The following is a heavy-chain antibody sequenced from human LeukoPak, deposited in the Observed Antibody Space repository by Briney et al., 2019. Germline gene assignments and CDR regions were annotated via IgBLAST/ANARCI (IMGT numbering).Heavy chain of an antibody. Sequence: SETLSLTCTVSGGSISSGSYYWSWIRQPAGKGLEWIGRIYTSGSTNYNPSLKSRVTISVDTSKNQFSLKLSSVTAADTAVYYCALSGGLTPNWFDPWGQGTLVTVSS. CDR1: GGSISSGSYY. J-gene: IGHJ5*02. D-gene: IGHD4-23*01. V-gene: IGHV4-61*02. CDR2: IYTSGST. CDR3: ALSGGLTPNWFDP.